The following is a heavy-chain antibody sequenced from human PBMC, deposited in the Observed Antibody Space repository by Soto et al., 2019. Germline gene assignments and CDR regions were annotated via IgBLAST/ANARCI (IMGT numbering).Heavy chain of an antibody. CDR2: ISGRGSST. J-gene: IGHJ3*02. CDR3: AKYTEGGYTYGMVRTFDI. V-gene: IGHV3-23*01. Sequence: EVPLLESGGGLVQPGGSLRLSCAASGFTFSSHAMSWVRQAPGKGLEWVSGISGRGSSTYYADSVKGRFTISRDNAKNTVYLQMNSLRAEDTAVFYCAKYTEGGYTYGMVRTFDIWGQGTMVTVSS. D-gene: IGHD5-18*01. CDR1: GFTFSSHA.